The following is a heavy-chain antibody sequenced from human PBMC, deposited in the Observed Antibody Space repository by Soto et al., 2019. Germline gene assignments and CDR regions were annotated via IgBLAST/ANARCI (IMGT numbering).Heavy chain of an antibody. CDR3: ARYPNPTVAGLPFDL. V-gene: IGHV3-7*03. CDR2: TRQDGGQE. Sequence: EVQLVESGVGLVQPGGSLRLSCAASGFTFSSYWMSWVRQAPGKGLEWVAHTRQDGGQEYYVDSVKGRFTISRDNAKNSLYLQMNSLRVEDTAVYYCARYPNPTVAGLPFDLWGQGTLVTVSS. D-gene: IGHD6-19*01. CDR1: GFTFSSYW. J-gene: IGHJ4*02.